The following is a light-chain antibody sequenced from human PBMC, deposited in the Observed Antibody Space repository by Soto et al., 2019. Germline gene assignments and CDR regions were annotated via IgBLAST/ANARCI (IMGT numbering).Light chain of an antibody. CDR3: QQYNNGLT. Sequence: EVGMTQSPATLSVFPGERVTLSCRASESVGSNLAWYQQKPGQAPRLLIYGASTRATGVPARFSGSGSGTEFTLTISSLQSEDFALYYCQQYNNGLTVGGGTKVEIE. J-gene: IGKJ4*01. V-gene: IGKV3-15*01. CDR2: GAS. CDR1: ESVGSN.